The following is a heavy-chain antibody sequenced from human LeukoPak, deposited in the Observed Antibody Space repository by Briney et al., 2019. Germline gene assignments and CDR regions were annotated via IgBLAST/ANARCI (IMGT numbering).Heavy chain of an antibody. Sequence: PGGSLRLSCAASGFTFNNAWMSWVRQAPGKGLEGVSSISGTYTSTYYADSVKGRFTISRDNSRNTLYLQMNSLRAEDTAVYYCAKERGTAMVRSYYMDVWGKGTTVTVSS. D-gene: IGHD5-18*01. CDR3: AKERGTAMVRSYYMDV. J-gene: IGHJ6*03. CDR1: GFTFNNAW. V-gene: IGHV3-23*01. CDR2: ISGTYTST.